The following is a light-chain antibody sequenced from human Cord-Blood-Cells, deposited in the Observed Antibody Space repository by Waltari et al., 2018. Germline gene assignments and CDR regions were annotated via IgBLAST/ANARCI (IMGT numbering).Light chain of an antibody. CDR2: EVS. V-gene: IGLV2-8*01. Sequence: QSALTQPPSASGSPGQSVTISCTGTSSDVGGYNYVSWYQQHPGKAPKLMLYEVSKRPSGVPDRFSGSKSGNTASLTVSGLQAEDEADYYCSSYAGSNNSVFGGGTKLTVL. J-gene: IGLJ3*02. CDR3: SSYAGSNNSV. CDR1: SSDVGGYNY.